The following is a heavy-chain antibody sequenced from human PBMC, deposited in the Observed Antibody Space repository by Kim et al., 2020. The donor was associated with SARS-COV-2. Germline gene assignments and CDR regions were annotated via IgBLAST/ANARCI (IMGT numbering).Heavy chain of an antibody. Sequence: RYSPSFHGQVPISADKSLSTAYLQWSSLKASDTAMYYCARRDLRLGAFDIWGQGTMVTVSS. CDR3: ARRDLRLGAFDI. J-gene: IGHJ3*02. D-gene: IGHD6-19*01. V-gene: IGHV5-51*01.